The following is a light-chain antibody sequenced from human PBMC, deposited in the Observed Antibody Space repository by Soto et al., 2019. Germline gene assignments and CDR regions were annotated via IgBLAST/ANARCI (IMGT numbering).Light chain of an antibody. J-gene: IGLJ2*01. CDR3: ISYTTSTTLV. V-gene: IGLV2-14*03. Sequence: QSALTQPASVSGPPGQSITISCTGTSSDIGAYKYVSWYQHQPGKAPKLLFYGVDNRPSGVSNRFSASKSGNTASLTISGLQAEDEGDYYCISYTTSTTLVFGGGTKLTVL. CDR2: GVD. CDR1: SSDIGAYKY.